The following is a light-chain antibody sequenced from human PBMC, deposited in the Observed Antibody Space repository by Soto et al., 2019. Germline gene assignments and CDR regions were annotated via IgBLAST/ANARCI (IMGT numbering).Light chain of an antibody. CDR1: QGISSY. CDR2: KAS. J-gene: IGKJ1*01. V-gene: IGKV1D-8*03. CDR3: QQYHIYSWT. Sequence: VIWMTQSPSLLSASTGDRVTISCRMSQGISSYLAWYQQKPGKAPKLLIYKASSLESGVPSRFSGGGSGTEFTLTISSLQPDDFATYYCQQYHIYSWTFGQGTKVDIK.